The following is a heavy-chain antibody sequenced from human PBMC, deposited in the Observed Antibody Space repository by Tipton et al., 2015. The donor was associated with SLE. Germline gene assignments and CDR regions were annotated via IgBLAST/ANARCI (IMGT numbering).Heavy chain of an antibody. CDR1: GFTFGSYS. CDR3: AKDRGEEQWLEAFDI. Sequence: SLRLSCAASGFTFGSYSMIWVRQAPGKGLEWVSAISGSGGSTYYADSVKGRFTISRDNSKNTLYLQMNSLRAEDTAVYYCAKDRGEEQWLEAFDIWGQGTMVTVSS. V-gene: IGHV3-23*01. D-gene: IGHD6-19*01. CDR2: ISGSGGST. J-gene: IGHJ3*02.